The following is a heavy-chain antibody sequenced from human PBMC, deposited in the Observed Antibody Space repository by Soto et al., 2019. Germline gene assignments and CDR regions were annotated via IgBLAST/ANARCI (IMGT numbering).Heavy chain of an antibody. V-gene: IGHV3-30*18. D-gene: IGHD2-15*01. CDR2: ISHDGTAK. Sequence: QVHLVESGGGVVQPGRSLRLSCAASGFTVNNFGMHWVRQAPGKGPERVAMISHDGTAKYYADSVKGRFTISRDNSKNTLYLQMNNLRTEDTAVYYCAKDVFSGGWYNYFDTWGQGILVTVSS. CDR3: AKDVFSGGWYNYFDT. CDR1: GFTVNNFG. J-gene: IGHJ5*02.